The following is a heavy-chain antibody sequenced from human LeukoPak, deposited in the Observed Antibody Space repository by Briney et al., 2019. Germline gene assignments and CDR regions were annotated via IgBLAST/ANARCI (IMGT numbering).Heavy chain of an antibody. J-gene: IGHJ4*02. D-gene: IGHD4-11*01. CDR2: IIPIFGTA. Sequence: SVKVSYKASGGTFSSYAISWVRQAPGQGLEWMGGIIPIFGTANYAQKFQGRVTITADESTSTAYMELSSLRSEDTAVYYCARGNYDRDYFDYWGQGTLVTVSS. CDR1: GGTFSSYA. V-gene: IGHV1-69*13. CDR3: ARGNYDRDYFDY.